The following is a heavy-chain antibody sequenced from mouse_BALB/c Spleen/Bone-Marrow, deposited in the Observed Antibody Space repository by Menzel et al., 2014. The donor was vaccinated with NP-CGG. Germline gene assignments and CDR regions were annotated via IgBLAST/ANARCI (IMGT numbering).Heavy chain of an antibody. CDR1: GFTFTDYY. D-gene: IGHD1-1*01. CDR2: IRNKAYVYTT. V-gene: IGHV7-3*02. J-gene: IGHJ2*01. CDR3: ARDMGGLLFDS. Sequence: EVKLVESGGGLVQPGGSLRLSCATSGFTFTDYYMNWVRQPPGKALEWLAFIRNKAYVYTTEYSASVKGRFTISRDNSQNILYLQMNTLRAEDSATYYCARDMGGLLFDSWGQGTTLSVSS.